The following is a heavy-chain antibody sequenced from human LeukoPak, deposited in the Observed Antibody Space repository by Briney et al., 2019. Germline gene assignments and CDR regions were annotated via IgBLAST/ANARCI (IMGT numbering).Heavy chain of an antibody. J-gene: IGHJ4*02. CDR1: GFIFSTFG. V-gene: IGHV3-30*03. Sequence: GGSLRLSCAASGFIFSTFGMHWVRQAPGKGLEWVALISYDGSNKYYADSVKGRFTISRDNSKNTLYLQMNSLRAEDTAVYYCARDPIAVRGGYFDYWGQGTLVTVSS. CDR2: ISYDGSNK. CDR3: ARDPIAVRGGYFDY. D-gene: IGHD6-19*01.